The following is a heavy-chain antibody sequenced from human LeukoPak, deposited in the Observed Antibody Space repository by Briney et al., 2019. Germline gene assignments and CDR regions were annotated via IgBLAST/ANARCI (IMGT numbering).Heavy chain of an antibody. D-gene: IGHD2-15*01. CDR2: ISSSSSYI. CDR3: ARDPGYCSGGSCYFEHI. CDR1: GFTFSSYS. Sequence: PGGSLRLSCAASGFTFSSYSMNWVRQAPGKGLEWVSSISSSSSYIYYADSVKGRFTISRDNAKNSLYLQMNSLRAEDTAVYYCARDPGYCSGGSCYFEHIWGQGTMVTVS. V-gene: IGHV3-21*01. J-gene: IGHJ3*02.